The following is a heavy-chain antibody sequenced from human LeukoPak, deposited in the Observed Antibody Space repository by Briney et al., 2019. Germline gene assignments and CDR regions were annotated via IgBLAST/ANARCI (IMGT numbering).Heavy chain of an antibody. D-gene: IGHD2-8*01. CDR2: ISAYNGNT. CDR3: ARGEDIVLVVYARGDLYDY. CDR1: GYTFTSYG. V-gene: IGHV1-18*01. Sequence: ASVKVSCKASGYTFTSYGISWVRQAPGQGLEWMGWISAYNGNTNYAQKLQGRVTMTTDTSTSTAYMELRSLRSDDTAVYYCARGEDIVLVVYARGDLYDYWGQGTLVTVSS. J-gene: IGHJ4*02.